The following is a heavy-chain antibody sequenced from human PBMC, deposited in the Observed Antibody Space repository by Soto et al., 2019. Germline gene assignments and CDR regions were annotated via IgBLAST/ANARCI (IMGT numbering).Heavy chain of an antibody. V-gene: IGHV3-21*01. D-gene: IGHD4-17*01. CDR3: ARDLHDYGDPYYFDY. Sequence: GGSLRLSCAASGFTFSSYSMNWVRQAPGKGLEWVSSISSSSSYIYYADSVKGRFTISRDNAKNSLYLQMNSLRAEDTAVYYCARDLHDYGDPYYFDYWGQGTLVTVYS. J-gene: IGHJ4*02. CDR2: ISSSSSYI. CDR1: GFTFSSYS.